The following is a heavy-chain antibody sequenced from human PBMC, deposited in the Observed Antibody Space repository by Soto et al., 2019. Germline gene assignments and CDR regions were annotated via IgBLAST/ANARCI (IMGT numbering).Heavy chain of an antibody. CDR2: ITWNSGSI. CDR1: GFTFDDYA. CDR3: ARRGYSYGYFDY. V-gene: IGHV3-9*01. Sequence: EVQLVESGGGSVQPGRSLRLSCAASGFTFDDYAMHWVRQAPGKGLEWVSGITWNSGSIDYADSVKGRFTISRDNAKNSLYLQMNSLRAEDTALYYCARRGYSYGYFDYWGQGSLVTVSS. D-gene: IGHD5-18*01. J-gene: IGHJ4*02.